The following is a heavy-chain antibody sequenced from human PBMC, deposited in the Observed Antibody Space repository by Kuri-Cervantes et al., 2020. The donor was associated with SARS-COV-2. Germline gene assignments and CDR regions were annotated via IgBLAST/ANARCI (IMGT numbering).Heavy chain of an antibody. V-gene: IGHV4-4*07. CDR1: GGSISSYY. D-gene: IGHD3-10*01. J-gene: IGHJ4*02. Sequence: LRLSGTVSGGSISSYYWSWIRQPAGKGLEWIGRIYTSGSTNYNPSLKSRVTMSVDTSKNQFSLRLSSVTAADTAVYYCARVWTMVRGVSYYFDYWGQGTLVTVSS. CDR3: ARVWTMVRGVSYYFDY. CDR2: IYTSGST.